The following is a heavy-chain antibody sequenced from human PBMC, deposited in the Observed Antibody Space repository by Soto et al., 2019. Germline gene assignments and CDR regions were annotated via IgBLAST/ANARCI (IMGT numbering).Heavy chain of an antibody. CDR1: GYTFTRYG. CDR3: AKNGKPPYYYYGLDV. D-gene: IGHD2-8*01. J-gene: IGHJ6*02. V-gene: IGHV1-18*01. Sequence: GASVKVSCKASGYTFTRYGISWVRQAPGQGLEWMGWISGYNGDTNYAQKFQDRVSMTIDTSTGTAYMELRSLTSDDTAIYYCAKNGKPPYYYYGLDVWAQGPRVPVSS. CDR2: ISGYNGDT.